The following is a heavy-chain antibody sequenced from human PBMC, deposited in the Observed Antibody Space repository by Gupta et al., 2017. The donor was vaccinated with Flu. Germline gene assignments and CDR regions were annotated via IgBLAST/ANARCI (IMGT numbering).Heavy chain of an antibody. CDR1: GFSFSRYG. CDR2: ISYDGSNK. Sequence: QVQLLESGGGVVQPGRPLRLPCAAPGFSFSRYGLHLVRQAPGKGLEWVAVISYDGSNKYYADSVKGRFTISRDNSKNTLYLQMNSLRAEDTAVYYCAKDAVPLVATIAHYWGQGTLVTVSS. CDR3: AKDAVPLVATIAHY. D-gene: IGHD5-12*01. V-gene: IGHV3-30*18. J-gene: IGHJ4*02.